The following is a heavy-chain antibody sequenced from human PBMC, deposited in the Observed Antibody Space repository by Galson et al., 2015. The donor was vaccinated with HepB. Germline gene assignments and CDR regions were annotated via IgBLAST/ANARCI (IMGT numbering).Heavy chain of an antibody. D-gene: IGHD3-22*01. CDR2: IYSGGST. V-gene: IGHV3-53*01. J-gene: IGHJ4*02. CDR3: ASSGGYYYDSSGYYPFYYFDY. Sequence: SLRLSCAASGFTVSSNYMGWVRQAPGKGLEWVSVIYSGGSTYYADSVKGRFTISRDNSKNTLYLQMNSLRAEDTAVYYCASSGGYYYDSSGYYPFYYFDYWGQGTLVTVSS. CDR1: GFTVSSNY.